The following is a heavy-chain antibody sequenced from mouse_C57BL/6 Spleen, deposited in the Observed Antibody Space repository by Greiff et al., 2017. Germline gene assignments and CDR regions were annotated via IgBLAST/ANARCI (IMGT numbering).Heavy chain of an antibody. Sequence: QVQLQQPGAELVRPGSSVKLSCKASGYTFTSYWMHWVKQRPIQGLEWIGNIDPSDSETNYNQKFKDKATLTVDQSSSTAYIQLSCLTSEDSAVYYCARDYGVGYWGQGTLVTVSA. D-gene: IGHD1-1*02. CDR3: ARDYGVGY. CDR1: GYTFTSYW. J-gene: IGHJ3*01. V-gene: IGHV1-52*01. CDR2: IDPSDSET.